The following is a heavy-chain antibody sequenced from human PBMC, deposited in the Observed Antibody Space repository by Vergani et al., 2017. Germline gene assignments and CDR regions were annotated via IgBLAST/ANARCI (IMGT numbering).Heavy chain of an antibody. CDR3: ARVDTIFGVIIPGDY. CDR2: VSGSSATP. Sequence: EVQLLESGGGLVQPGGSLRLSCEASGFSFPGYAMSWVRQAPGKGLEWVSSVSGSSATPYYADSVKGRFTISRDNSKNTLFLQMHSLRAEDTAVYYCARVDTIFGVIIPGDYWGQGTLVTVSS. CDR1: GFSFPGYA. D-gene: IGHD3-3*01. V-gene: IGHV3-23*01. J-gene: IGHJ4*02.